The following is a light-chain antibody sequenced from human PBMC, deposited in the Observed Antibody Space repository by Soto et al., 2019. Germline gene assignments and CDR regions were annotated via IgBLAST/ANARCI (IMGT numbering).Light chain of an antibody. CDR3: TSFAAAGV. Sequence: QSVLTQPPSASGSPGQSVTISCTGTSSDIGNYNYVSWYQQHPGKAPKLMIYEVTKRPSGVPDRFSGSKSGNTASLTVSGLQAEDEADYYCTSFAAAGVFGGGTKLTVL. CDR2: EVT. V-gene: IGLV2-8*01. CDR1: SSDIGNYNY. J-gene: IGLJ3*02.